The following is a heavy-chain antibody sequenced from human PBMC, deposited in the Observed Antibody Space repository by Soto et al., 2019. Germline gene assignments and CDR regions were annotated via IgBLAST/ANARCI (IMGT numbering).Heavy chain of an antibody. CDR3: ARGITGATHFDY. Sequence: SETLSLTCTVSGGSISSGDYYWSWIRQPPGKGLEWIGYIYYSGSTYYNPSLKSRVTISVDTSKNQFSLKLSSVTAADTAVYYCARGITGATHFDYWGQGTLVTAPQ. CDR1: GGSISSGDYY. CDR2: IYYSGST. V-gene: IGHV4-30-4*01. D-gene: IGHD1-26*01. J-gene: IGHJ4*02.